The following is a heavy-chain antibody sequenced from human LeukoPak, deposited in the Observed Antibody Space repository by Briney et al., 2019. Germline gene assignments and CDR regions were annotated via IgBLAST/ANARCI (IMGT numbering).Heavy chain of an antibody. CDR1: GFTFSRYA. CDR3: ARVNRVTAIQELDY. Sequence: GGSLRLSCAASGFTFSRYAMHWVRQAPGKGLEWVTLIWYDGSNKYYADSVKGRFTISSDNSKNTLYLQMNSLRAEDTAVYYCARVNRVTAIQELDYWGQGTLVTVSS. D-gene: IGHD2-21*02. CDR2: IWYDGSNK. J-gene: IGHJ4*02. V-gene: IGHV3-33*01.